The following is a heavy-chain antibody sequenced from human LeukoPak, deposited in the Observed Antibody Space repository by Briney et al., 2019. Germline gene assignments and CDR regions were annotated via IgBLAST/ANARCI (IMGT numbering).Heavy chain of an antibody. CDR3: VSSRILDFDY. Sequence: PGGSLRLSCAASGFIFSNYEMNWVRQAPGKGLEWLSFITGSGSTMYYADSVRGRFTISRDNAKNSLYLQMNSLRAEDTAVYHSVSSRILDFDYWGQGTLVTVSS. J-gene: IGHJ4*02. V-gene: IGHV3-48*03. CDR1: GFIFSNYE. CDR2: ITGSGSTM. D-gene: IGHD3-3*01.